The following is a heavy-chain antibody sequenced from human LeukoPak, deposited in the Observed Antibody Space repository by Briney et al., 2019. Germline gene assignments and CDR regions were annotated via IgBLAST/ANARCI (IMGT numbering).Heavy chain of an antibody. CDR2: IYSSGST. J-gene: IGHJ4*02. Sequence: SETLSLTCTVSGGSISGSYWSWIRQPAGKGLEWIGRIYSSGSTNYNPSLKSRVTMSVVTSKNQVSLKMNSVTAADTAVYYCARGFCGGGSCYLFDSWGQGTLVTVSA. D-gene: IGHD2-15*01. CDR3: ARGFCGGGSCYLFDS. CDR1: GGSISGSY. V-gene: IGHV4-4*07.